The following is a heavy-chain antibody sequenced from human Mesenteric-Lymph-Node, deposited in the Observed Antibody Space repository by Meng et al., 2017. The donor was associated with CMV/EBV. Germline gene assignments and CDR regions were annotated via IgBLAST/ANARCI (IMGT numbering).Heavy chain of an antibody. CDR2: INPDGSST. D-gene: IGHD3-9*01. CDR3: VRLNTLTPFDY. Sequence: LSLTCAASGFTFSSHWMHWVRQAPGKGLVWVSRINPDGSSTSYADSVKGRFTISRDNAKNTVYLQMNSLRAEDTAVYYCVRLNTLTPFDYWGQGTLVTVSS. J-gene: IGHJ4*02. CDR1: GFTFSSHW. V-gene: IGHV3-74*01.